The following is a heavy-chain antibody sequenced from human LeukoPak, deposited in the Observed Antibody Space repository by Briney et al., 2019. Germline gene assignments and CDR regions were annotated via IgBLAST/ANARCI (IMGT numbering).Heavy chain of an antibody. CDR3: AKRLSYSSGWYYFDY. D-gene: IGHD6-19*01. Sequence: PGGSLRLSCAASGFTFSSYAMSWVRQAPGKGLEWVSSISSSSSYIYYADSVKGRFTISRDNSKNTLYLQMNSLRAEDTAVYYCAKRLSYSSGWYYFDYWGQGTLVTVSS. V-gene: IGHV3-23*01. CDR1: GFTFSSYA. J-gene: IGHJ4*02. CDR2: ISSSSSYI.